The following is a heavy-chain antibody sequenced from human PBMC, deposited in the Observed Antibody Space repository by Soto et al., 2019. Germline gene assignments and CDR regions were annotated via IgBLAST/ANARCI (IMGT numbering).Heavy chain of an antibody. D-gene: IGHD1-1*01. CDR2: VYSTGGT. V-gene: IGHV4-59*08. CDR3: VRQGIGNLHGLVDV. Sequence: QVQLQQSGPGLVKPSETLSLTCSVSSGPTSSHNWGWIRQTPGRGLEWIGYVYSTGGTSYNPSLNSRVTISADTSTNTISLTLTSVTAADTAVYYCVRQGIGNLHGLVDVWGQGTAVRVSS. CDR1: SGPTSSHN. J-gene: IGHJ6*02.